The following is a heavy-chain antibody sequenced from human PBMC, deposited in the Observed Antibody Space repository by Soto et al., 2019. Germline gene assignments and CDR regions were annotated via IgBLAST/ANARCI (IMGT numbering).Heavy chain of an antibody. D-gene: IGHD3-3*01. CDR1: GFTFSSYG. Sequence: GGSLRLSCAASGFTFSSYGMHWVRQAPGKGLEWVAVISYDGSNKYYADSVKGRFTISRDNSKNTLYLQMNSLRAEDTAVYYCAKGVEGYDFWSALMDVWGQGTTVTVSS. CDR3: AKGVEGYDFWSALMDV. CDR2: ISYDGSNK. J-gene: IGHJ6*02. V-gene: IGHV3-30*18.